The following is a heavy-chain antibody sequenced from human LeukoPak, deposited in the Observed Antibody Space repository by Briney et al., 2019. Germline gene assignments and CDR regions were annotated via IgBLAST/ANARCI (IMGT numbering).Heavy chain of an antibody. CDR1: GGSISNTNYY. Sequence: SETLSLTCTVSGGSISNTNYYWAWIRQPPGRGLEWIGSIYYSGSTYYNPSLKSRVTISVDTSKNQFSLKLSSVTAADTAVYYCARDLLERSALWFGELSVYYFDYWGQGTLVTVSS. J-gene: IGHJ4*02. V-gene: IGHV4-39*07. D-gene: IGHD3-10*01. CDR3: ARDLLERSALWFGELSVYYFDY. CDR2: IYYSGST.